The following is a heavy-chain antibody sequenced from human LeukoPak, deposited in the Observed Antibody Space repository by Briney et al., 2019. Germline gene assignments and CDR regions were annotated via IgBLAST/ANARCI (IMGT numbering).Heavy chain of an antibody. V-gene: IGHV3-53*01. Sequence: PGGSLRLSCAVSGFTVSYNYMSWVRQAPGKGLEWVSIIYSSGTTYYADSVKGRFTISRDNSKNTLYLQMNSLRAEDTAVYYCARDRAPFDYWGQGTLVTVSS. J-gene: IGHJ4*02. CDR1: GFTVSYNY. CDR2: IYSSGTT. CDR3: ARDRAPFDY.